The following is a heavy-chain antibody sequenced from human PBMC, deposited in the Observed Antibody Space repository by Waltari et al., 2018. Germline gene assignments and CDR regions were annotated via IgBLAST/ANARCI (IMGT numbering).Heavy chain of an antibody. CDR1: GFTFSSYE. CDR2: ISSSVSAI. CDR3: ARDPLWFGELSNWFDP. J-gene: IGHJ5*02. D-gene: IGHD3-10*01. V-gene: IGHV3-48*03. Sequence: EVQLVESGGGLVQPGGSLRLSCAASGFTFSSYEMNWVRQAPGKGLEWVSYISSSVSAINYADPVKGRFTISRDNAKNSLYLQMNSLRAEDTAVYYCARDPLWFGELSNWFDPWGQGTLVTVSS.